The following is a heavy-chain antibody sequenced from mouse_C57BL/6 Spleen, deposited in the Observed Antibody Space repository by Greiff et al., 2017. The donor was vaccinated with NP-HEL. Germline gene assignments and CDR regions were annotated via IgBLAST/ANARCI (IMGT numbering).Heavy chain of an antibody. D-gene: IGHD1-1*01. CDR1: GFNIKDYY. CDR3: TSYYYGSS. Sequence: VQLKESGAELVRPGASVKLSCTASGFNIKDYYMHWVKQRPEQGLEWIGMIDPEDGDTEYAPKFQGKATMTADTSSNTAYLQLSSLTSEDTDVDYCTSYYYGSSWGQGTLVTVSA. J-gene: IGHJ3*01. V-gene: IGHV14-1*01. CDR2: IDPEDGDT.